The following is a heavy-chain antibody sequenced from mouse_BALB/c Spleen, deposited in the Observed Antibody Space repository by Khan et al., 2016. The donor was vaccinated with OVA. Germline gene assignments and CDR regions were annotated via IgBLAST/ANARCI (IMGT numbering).Heavy chain of an antibody. CDR1: GFTFSNYW. CDR3: SRGYDWYFDV. D-gene: IGHD2-2*01. Sequence: EVKLEESGGGLVQPGGSMKLSCVASGFTFSNYWMNWVRQSPEKGLEWVAEIRLKSNIYATHYAESVKGRFTISRDDSNSSVYLQMKNLRAEDTGMYYCSRGYDWYFDVWGAGTTVTVSS. V-gene: IGHV6-6*02. CDR2: IRLKSNIYAT. J-gene: IGHJ1*01.